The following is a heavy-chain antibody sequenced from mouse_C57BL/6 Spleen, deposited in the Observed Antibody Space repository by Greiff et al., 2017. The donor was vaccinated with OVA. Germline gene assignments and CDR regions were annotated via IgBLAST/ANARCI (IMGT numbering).Heavy chain of an antibody. J-gene: IGHJ4*01. CDR1: GYAFSSSW. CDR2: IYPGDGDP. D-gene: IGHD2-3*01. CDR3: ARSFLDGYYSSYAMDY. Sequence: QVQLKQSGPELVKPGASVKISCKASGYAFSSSWMNWVKQRPGKGLEWIGRIYPGDGDPNYNGKFKGKATLTADKSSSTAYMQLSSLTSEDSAVYFCARSFLDGYYSSYAMDYWGQGTSVTVSS. V-gene: IGHV1-82*01.